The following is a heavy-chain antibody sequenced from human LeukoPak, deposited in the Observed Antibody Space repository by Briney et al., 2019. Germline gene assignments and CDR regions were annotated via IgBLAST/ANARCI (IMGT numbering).Heavy chain of an antibody. Sequence: SETLSLTCTVSGGSISSYYWTWIRQPPGKGLEWIGYIYYTWSTSYNPSLKSRVTISVDTSKKQFSLNLTSVTAAETALYYCARYGGSGWVIDNWGQGTLVTVSS. CDR2: IYYTWST. CDR1: GGSISSYY. CDR3: ARYGGSGWVIDN. J-gene: IGHJ4*02. D-gene: IGHD6-19*01. V-gene: IGHV4-59*08.